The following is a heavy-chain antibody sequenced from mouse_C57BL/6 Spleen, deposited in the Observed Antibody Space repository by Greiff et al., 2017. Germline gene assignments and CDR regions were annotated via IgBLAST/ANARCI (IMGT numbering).Heavy chain of an antibody. D-gene: IGHD2-12*01. CDR1: GFSLTSYG. CDR2: IWSGGST. J-gene: IGHJ2*01. V-gene: IGHV2-2*01. CDR3: ARNYDYINFDY. Sequence: VQLQQSGPGLVQPSQSLSITCTVSGFSLTSYGVHWVRQSPGTGLEWLGVIWSGGSTDYNAAFISRLSISKDNSTSQVFFKMNSLQADDTAIYYCARNYDYINFDYWGQGTTLTVSS.